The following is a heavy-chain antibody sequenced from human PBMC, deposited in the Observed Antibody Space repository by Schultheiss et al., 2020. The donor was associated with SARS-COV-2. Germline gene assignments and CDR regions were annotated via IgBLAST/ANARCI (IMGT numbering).Heavy chain of an antibody. D-gene: IGHD1-26*01. CDR2: IYYSGST. CDR1: GGSISSSSYY. V-gene: IGHV4-39*07. CDR3: ARDDYMGAGHDY. Sequence: SETLSLTCTVSGGSISSSSYYWGWIRQPPGKGLEWIGSIYYSGSTYYNPSLKSRVTISVDTSKNQFSLKLSSVTAADTAVYYCARDDYMGAGHDYWGQGTLVTVSS. J-gene: IGHJ4*02.